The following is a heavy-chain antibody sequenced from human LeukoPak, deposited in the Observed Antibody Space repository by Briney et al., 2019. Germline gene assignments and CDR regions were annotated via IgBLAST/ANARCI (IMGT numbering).Heavy chain of an antibody. D-gene: IGHD3-10*01. Sequence: GGSLRLSCAASGFTFSSYAMSWVRQAPGKGLEWVSVIYSGGSTYYADSVKGRFTISRDNSKNTLYLQMNSLRAEDTAVYYCARDSIRGSGSFYYYYYMDVWGKGTTVTISS. CDR1: GFTFSSYA. CDR2: IYSGGST. CDR3: ARDSIRGSGSFYYYYYMDV. J-gene: IGHJ6*03. V-gene: IGHV3-66*01.